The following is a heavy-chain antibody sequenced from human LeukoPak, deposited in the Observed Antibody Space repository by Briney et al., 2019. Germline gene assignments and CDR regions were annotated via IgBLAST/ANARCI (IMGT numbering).Heavy chain of an antibody. V-gene: IGHV3-23*01. CDR3: AKRGVVIRVILIGFHKEAYYFDS. Sequence: PGGSLRLSCAVSGITLSNYAMSWVRQAPGKGLEWVAGISGSGGGTNYADSVKGRFTISRDNAKNTLYLQMNSLRAEDTAVYFCAKRGVVIRVILIGFHKEAYYFDSRGQGALVTASS. J-gene: IGHJ4*02. CDR2: ISGSGGGT. CDR1: GITLSNYA. D-gene: IGHD3-9*01.